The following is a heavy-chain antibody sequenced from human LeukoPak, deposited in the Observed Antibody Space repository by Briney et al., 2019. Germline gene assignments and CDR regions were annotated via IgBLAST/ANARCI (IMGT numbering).Heavy chain of an antibody. Sequence: GGSLRLSCAASGYTFSDFSVNWVRQAPGKGLEWVSSISVRSNYRYYADSVRGRFTISRDDARDSLFLQMNSLRAEDTAVYFCVRLRRNSDRSGYYYYYDHWGQGTLVTVSS. D-gene: IGHD3-22*01. CDR1: GYTFSDFS. J-gene: IGHJ4*02. V-gene: IGHV3-21*01. CDR2: ISVRSNYR. CDR3: VRLRRNSDRSGYYYYYDH.